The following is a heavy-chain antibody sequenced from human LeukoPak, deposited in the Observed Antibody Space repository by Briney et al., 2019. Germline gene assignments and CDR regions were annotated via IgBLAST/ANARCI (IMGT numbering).Heavy chain of an antibody. J-gene: IGHJ5*02. V-gene: IGHV4-59*08. D-gene: IGHD6-6*01. CDR1: GGSISSYY. CDR3: ARRRSGTSSEFDP. Sequence: SETLSLTCTVSGGSISSYYWSWIRQPPGKGLEWIGYVYYSGSTNYNPSLKSRVTISVDTSKNQFSLKLSSVTAADTAVYYCARRRSGTSSEFDPWGQGTLVTVSS. CDR2: VYYSGST.